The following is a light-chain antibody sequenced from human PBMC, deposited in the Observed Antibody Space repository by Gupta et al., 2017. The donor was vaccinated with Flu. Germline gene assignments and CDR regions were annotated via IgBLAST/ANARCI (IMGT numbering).Light chain of an antibody. Sequence: VNPGEPASISCRSSQSLLRSDGDNYLNWILQRPGQSPQVLIYLASNRASGVPDRFSGSGSGTDFTLKISKVEAEDVGVYYCMEALQTPIAFGQGTRLEIK. J-gene: IGKJ5*01. CDR1: QSLLRSDGDNY. CDR3: MEALQTPIA. V-gene: IGKV2-28*01. CDR2: LAS.